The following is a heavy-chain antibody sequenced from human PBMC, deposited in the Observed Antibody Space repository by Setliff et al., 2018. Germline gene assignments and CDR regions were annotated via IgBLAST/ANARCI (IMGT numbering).Heavy chain of an antibody. J-gene: IGHJ5*02. Sequence: ASVKVSCKTSGYSFTNYFIHWVRQAPGQGLEWMGVIDPSGDTTSFAQRFQGRVSLTSDTSTATIYMELSSLRSEDTAIYYCARGAWFGALTIGGWIDPWGQGTLVTVSS. CDR1: GYSFTNYF. V-gene: IGHV1-46*01. CDR3: ARGAWFGALTIGGWIDP. D-gene: IGHD3-10*01. CDR2: IDPSGDTT.